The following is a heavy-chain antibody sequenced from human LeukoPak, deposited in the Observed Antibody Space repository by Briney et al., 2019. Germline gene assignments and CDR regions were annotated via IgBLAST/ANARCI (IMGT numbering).Heavy chain of an antibody. CDR2: VKSDGSTT. V-gene: IGHV3-74*03. Sequence: QPGGSLRLSCVGSGVTFSTYWMHWVRQAPGKGLVWVSRVKSDGSTTTYADSVKGRFTISRDNAKNTLYLQMNSLRAEDTAVYYCARGLWFGELWGQGTLVTVSS. CDR1: GVTFSTYW. CDR3: ARGLWFGEL. J-gene: IGHJ4*02. D-gene: IGHD3-10*01.